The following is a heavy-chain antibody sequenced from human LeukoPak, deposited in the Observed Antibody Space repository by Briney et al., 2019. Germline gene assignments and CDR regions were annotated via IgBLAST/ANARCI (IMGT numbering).Heavy chain of an antibody. CDR3: ARVGGGQQLVASPLYYFDY. CDR2: IYYSGST. Sequence: SETLSLTCTVSGGSISSHYWSWVRQPPGKGLEWIGYIYYSGSTRYNPSLKSRVTISVDTSKNQFSLKLSSVTAADTAVYYCARVGGGQQLVASPLYYFDYWGQGTLVTVSS. J-gene: IGHJ4*02. CDR1: GGSISSHY. D-gene: IGHD6-13*01. V-gene: IGHV4-59*11.